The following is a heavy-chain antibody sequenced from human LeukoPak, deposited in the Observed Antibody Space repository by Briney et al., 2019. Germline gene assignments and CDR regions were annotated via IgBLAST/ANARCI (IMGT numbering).Heavy chain of an antibody. V-gene: IGHV3-48*03. Sequence: GGSLRLSCAASVYTFSSYEINWVRKAPGRGLGWVSYISRSGSTIYYADSVRGGFTISRDNAKNSLYLQMNSLRAEDTAVYYCAVSLRGYSGYDTPLPDYWGQGTLVTVSS. CDR2: ISRSGSTI. CDR1: VYTFSSYE. CDR3: AVSLRGYSGYDTPLPDY. J-gene: IGHJ4*02. D-gene: IGHD5-12*01.